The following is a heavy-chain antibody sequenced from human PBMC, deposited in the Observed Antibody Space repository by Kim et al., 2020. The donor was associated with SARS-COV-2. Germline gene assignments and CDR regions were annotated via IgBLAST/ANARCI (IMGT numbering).Heavy chain of an antibody. D-gene: IGHD3-3*01. Sequence: GGSLRLSCAASGFTFSSYAMHWVRQAPGKGLEWVAVISYDGSNKYYADSVKGRFTISRDNSKNTLYLQMNSLRAEDTAVYYCARDPYYDFWSGLGSMHFDIWGLGTMVTVSS. V-gene: IGHV3-30-3*01. J-gene: IGHJ3*02. CDR1: GFTFSSYA. CDR3: ARDPYYDFWSGLGSMHFDI. CDR2: ISYDGSNK.